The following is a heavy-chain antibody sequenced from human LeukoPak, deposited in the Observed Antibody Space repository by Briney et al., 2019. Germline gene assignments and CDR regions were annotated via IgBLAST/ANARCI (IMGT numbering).Heavy chain of an antibody. V-gene: IGHV3-30-3*01. CDR1: GFTFSSYA. Sequence: PGRSLRLSCAASGFTFSSYAMHWVRQAPGKGLEWVAVISYDGSNKYYADSVKGRFTISRDNSKNTLYLQMNSLRAEDTAVYYCARDSRAYGSGSYAAFDIWGQGTMVTVSS. D-gene: IGHD3-10*01. CDR3: ARDSRAYGSGSYAAFDI. J-gene: IGHJ3*02. CDR2: ISYDGSNK.